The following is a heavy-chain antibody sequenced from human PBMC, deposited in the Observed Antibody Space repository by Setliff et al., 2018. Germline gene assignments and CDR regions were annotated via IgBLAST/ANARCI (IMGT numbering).Heavy chain of an antibody. CDR2: INHSGST. D-gene: IGHD3-10*01. J-gene: IGHJ3*01. Sequence: SETLSLTCTVYGGSFSDHFWSWIRQPPGKGLEWIGEINHSGSTNYNPSLKSRVTISVDASKNQFSLKLTSVTAADTAVYFCARVPHIWFGDLVTFDDAFDVWGQGTMVTVAS. V-gene: IGHV4-34*01. CDR1: GGSFSDHF. CDR3: ARVPHIWFGDLVTFDDAFDV.